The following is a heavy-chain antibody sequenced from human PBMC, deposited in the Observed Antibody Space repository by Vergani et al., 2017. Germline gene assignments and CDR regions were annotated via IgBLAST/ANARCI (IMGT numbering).Heavy chain of an antibody. CDR2: IIPIFGTA. CDR3: ASALSPAAGTGLPDY. V-gene: IGHV1-69*01. D-gene: IGHD6-13*01. J-gene: IGHJ4*02. Sequence: QVQLVQSGAEVKKPGSSVKVSCKASGGTFSSYAISWVRQAPGQGLEWMGGIIPIFGTANYAQKFQGRVTITADESTSTAYMELSSLRSEDTAVYYWASALSPAAGTGLPDYWGQGTLVTVSS. CDR1: GGTFSSYA.